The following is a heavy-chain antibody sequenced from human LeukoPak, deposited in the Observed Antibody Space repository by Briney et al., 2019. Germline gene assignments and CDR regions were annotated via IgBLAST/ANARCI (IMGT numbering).Heavy chain of an antibody. CDR1: GFTVSSNY. D-gene: IGHD4-23*01. Sequence: GGSLRLSCAASGFTVSSNYMSWVRQAPGKGLEWVSVMYSGGSTYYADSVKGRFTISRDNSKNTLYLQMNSLRAEDTAVYYCARDTTTVGDAFDIWGQGTMVTVSS. J-gene: IGHJ3*02. CDR3: ARDTTTVGDAFDI. V-gene: IGHV3-53*01. CDR2: MYSGGST.